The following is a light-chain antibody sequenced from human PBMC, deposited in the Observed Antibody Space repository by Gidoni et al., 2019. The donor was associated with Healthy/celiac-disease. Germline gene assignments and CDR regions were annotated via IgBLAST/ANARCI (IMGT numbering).Light chain of an antibody. CDR2: WAS. J-gene: IGKJ4*01. CDR1: QSVSYSPNNKNY. V-gene: IGKV4-1*01. Sequence: DILMTQSPDSLALSLGERATINCKSSQSVSYSPNNKNYLAWYQQKPGQPPKLLIYWASTRESGVPDRFSGSGSGTDFTLTISSLQAEDVAVYYCQQYYSTLALTFGGGTKVEIK. CDR3: QQYYSTLALT.